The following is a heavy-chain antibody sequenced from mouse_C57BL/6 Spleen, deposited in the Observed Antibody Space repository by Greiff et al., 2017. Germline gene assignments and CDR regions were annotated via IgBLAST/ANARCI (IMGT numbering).Heavy chain of an antibody. CDR1: GFTFSSYG. J-gene: IGHJ4*01. CDR2: ISSGGSYT. CDR3: ARQPTMVDAMDY. V-gene: IGHV5-6*01. D-gene: IGHD2-1*01. Sequence: EVKLVESGGDLVKPGGSLKLSCAASGFTFSSYGMSWVRQTPDKRLEWVATISSGGSYTYYTESVKGRFTISRDNAKNTLYLQMSSLKSEDTAMYYCARQPTMVDAMDYWGQGTSVTVSS.